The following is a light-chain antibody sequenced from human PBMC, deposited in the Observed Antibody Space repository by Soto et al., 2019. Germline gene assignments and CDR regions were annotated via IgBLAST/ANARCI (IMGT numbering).Light chain of an antibody. Sequence: DIQMTQSPSAMSASVGDTVTITWRASQAINNYLAWFQQKPGKVPKRLIYTASNLQSGVPSRFSGSGSGTEFTLTISSLQPEDFATYYCLQHKSYPITFGQGTRLEIK. CDR3: LQHKSYPIT. V-gene: IGKV1-17*03. CDR1: QAINNY. CDR2: TAS. J-gene: IGKJ5*01.